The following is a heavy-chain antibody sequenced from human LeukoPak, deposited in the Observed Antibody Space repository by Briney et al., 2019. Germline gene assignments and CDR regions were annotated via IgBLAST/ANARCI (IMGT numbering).Heavy chain of an antibody. Sequence: SETLSLTCAVYGGSFSGYFWSWIRQPPGKGLEWIGDINHNGGTNYNPSLKSRVTISVDTSKNQFSLKLSSVTAADTAVYYCARSRDGYPFDYWGQGTLVTVSS. CDR1: GGSFSGYF. CDR3: ARSRDGYPFDY. J-gene: IGHJ4*02. CDR2: INHNGGT. V-gene: IGHV4-34*01. D-gene: IGHD5-24*01.